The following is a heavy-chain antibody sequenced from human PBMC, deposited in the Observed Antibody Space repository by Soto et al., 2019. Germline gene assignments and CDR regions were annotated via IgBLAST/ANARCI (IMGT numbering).Heavy chain of an antibody. CDR1: GFTFSSYA. CDR2: ISGSGGST. Sequence: GGSLRLSCAASGFTFSSYAMSWVRQAPGKGLEWVSAISGSGGSTYYADSVKGRFTISRDNSKNTLYLQMNSLRAEDTAVYYCAKDPALRFLEWLLSPIGWGQGTPVTVSS. V-gene: IGHV3-23*01. CDR3: AKDPALRFLEWLLSPIG. D-gene: IGHD3-3*01. J-gene: IGHJ4*02.